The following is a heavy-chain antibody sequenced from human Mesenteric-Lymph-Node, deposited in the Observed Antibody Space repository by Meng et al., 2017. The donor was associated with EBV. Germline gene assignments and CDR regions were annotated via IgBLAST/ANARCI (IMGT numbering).Heavy chain of an antibody. CDR1: SGSISSSHW. CDR2: IYHSGST. J-gene: IGHJ4*02. Sequence: VPLQNPVPGLVKPSGTLPLPCSVSSGSISSSHWWSWVRQPPGKGLEWIGDIYHSGSTNYSPSLKSRVTMSMDTSNNQFSLRLTSVTAADTAVYYCGTMVARWGAENPNDYWGQGILVTVSS. V-gene: IGHV4-4*02. D-gene: IGHD2-8*01. CDR3: GTMVARWGAENPNDY.